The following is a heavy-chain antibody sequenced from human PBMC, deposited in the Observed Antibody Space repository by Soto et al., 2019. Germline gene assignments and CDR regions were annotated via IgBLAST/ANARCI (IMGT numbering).Heavy chain of an antibody. CDR3: ARVGQQVVPV. CDR1: GDYVSSNTAT. CDR2: IFYRSEWYS. D-gene: IGHD6-6*01. Sequence: QVQLQQSGPGLVKPSQTLSLTCAISGDYVSSNTATWNWIRQSPSRGLDRLGRIFYRSEWYSNYALSVKSRITINPDTSKNQFSLQLNSVTPEDAAVYYCARVGQQVVPVWGQGTLVTVSS. V-gene: IGHV6-1*01. J-gene: IGHJ4*02.